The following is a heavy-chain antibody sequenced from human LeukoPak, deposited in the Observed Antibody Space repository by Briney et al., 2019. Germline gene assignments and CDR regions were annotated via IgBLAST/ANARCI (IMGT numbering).Heavy chain of an antibody. CDR1: GYTFTSYD. V-gene: IGHV1-8*03. CDR3: ARGVITMVRGVITYFDY. Sequence: ASVKVSCKASGYTFTSYDINWVRQATGQGLEWMGWMNPNSGNTGYAQKFQGRVTITRNTSISTAYMELSSLRSEDTAVYYCARGVITMVRGVITYFDYWGQGTLVTVSS. D-gene: IGHD3-10*01. CDR2: MNPNSGNT. J-gene: IGHJ4*02.